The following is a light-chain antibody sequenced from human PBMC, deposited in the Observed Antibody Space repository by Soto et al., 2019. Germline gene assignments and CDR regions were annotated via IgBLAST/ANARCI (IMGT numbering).Light chain of an antibody. CDR2: RAS. CDR1: QSLSDN. V-gene: IGKV3-15*01. J-gene: IGKJ1*01. Sequence: IVMTQSPDILAVSPGETVTLSCRASQSLSDNLAWYQQKPGQAPSLLIFRASSRASGVPARFSGSGSGTEFTLTISTLQSEDFAAYYCQQYGIWPQWALGPAPKVDI. CDR3: QQYGIWPQWA.